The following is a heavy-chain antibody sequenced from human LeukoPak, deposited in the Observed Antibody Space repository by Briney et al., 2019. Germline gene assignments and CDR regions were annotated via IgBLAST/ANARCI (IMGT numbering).Heavy chain of an antibody. CDR3: ARVSAYQFYYYSDV. J-gene: IGHJ6*03. CDR1: GFTFRNYY. V-gene: IGHV3-11*01. D-gene: IGHD2-2*01. Sequence: PGGSLRLSCTASGFTFRNYYMSWIRQAPGKGLNWVSYISTSGKTIYYADAVKGRSTIYRANAKKSLYLQVTTLRPQDPAVNSGARVSAYQFYYYSDVWGKGTTVTVSS. CDR2: ISTSGKTI.